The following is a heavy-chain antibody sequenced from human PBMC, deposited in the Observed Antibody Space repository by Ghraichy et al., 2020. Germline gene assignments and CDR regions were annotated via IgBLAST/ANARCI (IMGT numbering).Heavy chain of an antibody. CDR1: GYTFTSYG. V-gene: IGHV1-18*01. D-gene: IGHD3-3*01. CDR3: ARGGNYDFWSGYFVLDY. J-gene: IGHJ4*02. Sequence: ASVKVSCKASGYTFTSYGISWVRQAPGQGLEWMGWISAYNGNTNYAQKLQGRVTMTTDTSTSTAYMELRSLRSDDTAVYYCARGGNYDFWSGYFVLDYWGQGTLVTVSS. CDR2: ISAYNGNT.